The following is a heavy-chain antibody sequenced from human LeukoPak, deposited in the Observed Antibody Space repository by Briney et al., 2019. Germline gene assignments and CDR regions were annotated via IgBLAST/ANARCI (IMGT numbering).Heavy chain of an antibody. J-gene: IGHJ4*02. Sequence: PSETLSLTCTVSGGSISSGSYYWSWIRQPAGKGLEWIGRIYTSGSTNYNPSLKSRVTISVDTSKNQFSMTLSSVTAADTAVYYCARTDSSGWYGGFDYWGQGTLVTVSS. D-gene: IGHD6-19*01. CDR1: GGSISSGSYY. CDR2: IYTSGST. V-gene: IGHV4-61*02. CDR3: ARTDSSGWYGGFDY.